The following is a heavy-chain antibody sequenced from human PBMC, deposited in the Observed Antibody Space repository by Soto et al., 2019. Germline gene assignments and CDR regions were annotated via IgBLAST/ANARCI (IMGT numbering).Heavy chain of an antibody. V-gene: IGHV4-39*01. Sequence: KTSETLSLTCTVSGDSISSSNSHWGWTRQPPGKGLEYIGSVYYGGAIFYSGNIYYNPSLKSRVTISVDTSKNQFSLRLSSVTAADTGVYYCVRYDRINMKPYSPEGFHIWGQGEMVTVSS. CDR3: VRYDRINMKPYSPEGFHI. J-gene: IGHJ3*02. CDR1: GDSISSSNSH. D-gene: IGHD3-3*02. CDR2: VYYGGAIFYSGNI.